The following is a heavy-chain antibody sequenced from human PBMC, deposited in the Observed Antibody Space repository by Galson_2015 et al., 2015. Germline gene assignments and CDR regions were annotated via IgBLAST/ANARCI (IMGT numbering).Heavy chain of an antibody. D-gene: IGHD2-2*01. CDR3: AREAALVVPDANEPAFDY. CDR2: INAGNGNT. J-gene: IGHJ4*02. CDR1: GYTFTSYA. V-gene: IGHV1-3*01. Sequence: SCKASGYTFTSYAMHWVRQAPGQRLEWMGWINAGNGNTKYSQKFQGRVTITRDTSASTAYMELSSLRSEDTAVYYCAREAALVVPDANEPAFDYWGQGTLVTVSS.